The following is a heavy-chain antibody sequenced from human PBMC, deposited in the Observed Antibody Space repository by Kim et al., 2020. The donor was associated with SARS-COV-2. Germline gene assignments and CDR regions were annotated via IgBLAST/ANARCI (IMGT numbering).Heavy chain of an antibody. CDR2: IYYSGST. Sequence: SETLSLTCTVSGGSISSYYWSWIRQPPGKGLEWIGYIYYSGSTNYNPSLKTRVTLSVDTSKNQFSLKLSSVTAADTAVYYCAMAGRWFGELIEVDPWGQGTLVTVSS. V-gene: IGHV4-59*01. CDR1: GGSISSYY. CDR3: AMAGRWFGELIEVDP. D-gene: IGHD3-10*01. J-gene: IGHJ5*02.